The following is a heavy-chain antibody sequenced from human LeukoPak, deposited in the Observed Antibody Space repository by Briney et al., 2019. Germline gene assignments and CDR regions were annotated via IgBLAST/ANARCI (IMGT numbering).Heavy chain of an antibody. CDR3: ARPAFDI. CDR1: GGSISSYY. CDR2: IHYTGIT. J-gene: IGHJ3*02. V-gene: IGHV4-59*08. Sequence: PSETLSLTCSVSGGSISSYYWSWVRQPPGRGLEWIGYIHYTGITNYNPSLKSRVTILVDKSKNQFSLKLSSVTAADTAVYYCARPAFDIWGQGTMVTVSS.